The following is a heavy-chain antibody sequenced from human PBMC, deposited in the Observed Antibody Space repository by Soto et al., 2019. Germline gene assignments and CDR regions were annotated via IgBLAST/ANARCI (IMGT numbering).Heavy chain of an antibody. D-gene: IGHD2-21*02. Sequence: KPSETLSLTCTVSGGSISSGGYYWSWIRQHPGKGLEWIGYIYYSGSTYYNPSLKSRVTISVDTSKNQFSLKLSSVTAADTAVYYCARDFAVVTASYYYYYGMDVWGQGTTVTVSS. V-gene: IGHV4-31*03. CDR2: IYYSGST. J-gene: IGHJ6*02. CDR3: ARDFAVVTASYYYYYGMDV. CDR1: GGSISSGGYY.